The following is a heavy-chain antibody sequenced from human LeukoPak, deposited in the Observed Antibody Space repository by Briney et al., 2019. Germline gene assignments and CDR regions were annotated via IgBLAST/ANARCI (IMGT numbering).Heavy chain of an antibody. D-gene: IGHD5-18*01. CDR1: GGSMSSYY. CDR3: ARDYSSGYSYGWFDY. J-gene: IGHJ4*02. CDR2: IYHSGST. Sequence: SETLSLTCSVSGGSMSSYYWSWIRQSPGKGLEWIGYIYHSGSTDYNPSLKSRVTISVDTSKNQFSLKLSSVTAADTAVYYCARDYSSGYSYGWFDYWGQGTLVTVSS. V-gene: IGHV4-59*01.